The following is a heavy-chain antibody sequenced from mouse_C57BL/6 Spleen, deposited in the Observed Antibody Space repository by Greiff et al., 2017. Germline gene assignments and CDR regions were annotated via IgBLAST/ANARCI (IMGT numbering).Heavy chain of an antibody. CDR3: ARDGYYYFDV. J-gene: IGHJ1*03. V-gene: IGHV1-76*01. Sequence: QVQLQQSGAELVRPGASVKLSCKASGFSFTDYYLNWVKLRPGPGLEWIARNYTGSGNTYYNEKFKGNATLTAEKSSSTAYMELSSLTAEDSAVYFCARDGYYYFDVWGTGTTVTVSS. D-gene: IGHD2-3*01. CDR1: GFSFTDYY. CDR2: NYTGSGNT.